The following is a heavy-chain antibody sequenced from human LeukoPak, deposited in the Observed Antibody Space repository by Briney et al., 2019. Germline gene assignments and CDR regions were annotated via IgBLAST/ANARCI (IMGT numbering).Heavy chain of an antibody. D-gene: IGHD6-19*01. J-gene: IGHJ5*02. CDR1: GYTFTIYG. CDR2: ISTYIDKT. Sequence: ASVTVSCKASGYTFTIYGISWVRQAPGQGLEWMGWISTYIDKTRYAQKFQGRVSMTTDTSTSTAFMEVRSLRSADTAVYYCARGKKPGVGVAGTGYFFDPWGQGTLVTVSS. V-gene: IGHV1-18*04. CDR3: ARGKKPGVGVAGTGYFFDP.